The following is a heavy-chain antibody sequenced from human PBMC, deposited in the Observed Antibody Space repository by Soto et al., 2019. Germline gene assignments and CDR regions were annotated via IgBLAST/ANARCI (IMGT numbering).Heavy chain of an antibody. D-gene: IGHD1-20*01. CDR2: IYSGGST. J-gene: IGHJ3*02. V-gene: IGHV3-53*01. CDR1: GFTVSSNY. CDR3: ARPPPTTNWRSGGAFDI. Sequence: GGSLRLSCAASGFTVSSNYMSWVSQAQGKGRGWVSVIYSGGSTYYADSVKGRFTISRDNSKNTLYLHMNSLRAEETAVYYCARPPPTTNWRSGGAFDIWGQGTMVTVSS.